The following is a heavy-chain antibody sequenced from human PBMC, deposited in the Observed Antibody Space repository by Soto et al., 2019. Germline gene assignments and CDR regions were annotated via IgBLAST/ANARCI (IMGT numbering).Heavy chain of an antibody. CDR1: GYAFTGWG. Sequence: QVQLVQSAAEVVNPGASVRVSCKASGYAFTGWGVTGLRQVPRQGLEWVGWASAYDGATRSSEKLQDRISVPGDKSTSTVYMELTNLRSGDAAVYYCARESAGLFDFWGQGTLVTV. CDR2: ASAYDGAT. V-gene: IGHV1-18*01. D-gene: IGHD3-3*01. J-gene: IGHJ4*02. CDR3: ARESAGLFDF.